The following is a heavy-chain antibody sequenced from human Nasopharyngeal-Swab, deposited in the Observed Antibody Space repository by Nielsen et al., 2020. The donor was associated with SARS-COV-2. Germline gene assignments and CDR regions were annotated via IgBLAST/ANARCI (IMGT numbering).Heavy chain of an antibody. V-gene: IGHV3-15*01. D-gene: IGHD5-24*01. CDR2: IKGKTDGGTT. J-gene: IGHJ4*02. CDR3: TTGEGWLQLDY. CDR1: GFTFSNAW. Sequence: GESLKISCAASGFTFSNAWMSWVRQAPGKGLEWVGRIKGKTDGGTTDYAAPVKGRFTISRDDSKNTLYLQMNSLKTEDTAVYYCTTGEGWLQLDYWGQGTLVTVSS.